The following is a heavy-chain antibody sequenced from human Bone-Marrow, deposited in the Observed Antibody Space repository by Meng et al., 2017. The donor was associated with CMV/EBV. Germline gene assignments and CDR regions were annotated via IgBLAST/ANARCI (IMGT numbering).Heavy chain of an antibody. V-gene: IGHV3-48*03. CDR3: ARGSVGQLGFDHSAFDI. CDR1: GFTFSSYE. Sequence: GESLKISCAASGFTFSSYEMNWVRQAPGKGLEWVSYISSSGSTIYYADSVKGRFTISRDNAKNSLYLQMNSLRAEDTAVYYCARGSVGQLGFDHSAFDIWGQGTRVTVSS. J-gene: IGHJ3*02. D-gene: IGHD6-6*01. CDR2: ISSSGSTI.